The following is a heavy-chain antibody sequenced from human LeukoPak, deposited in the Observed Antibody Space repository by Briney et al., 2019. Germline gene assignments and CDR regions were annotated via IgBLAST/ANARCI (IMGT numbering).Heavy chain of an antibody. CDR1: GFTFDDYT. Sequence: GGSLRLSCAASGFTFDDYTMHWVSQAPGKGLEWVSLISWDGDNTYYADSVKGRFTISRDNSKNSLYLQMNSLRTEDTALYYCAKGTGKSTLNWFDPWGQGTLVTVSS. CDR3: AKGTGKSTLNWFDP. D-gene: IGHD1-14*01. V-gene: IGHV3-43*01. CDR2: ISWDGDNT. J-gene: IGHJ5*02.